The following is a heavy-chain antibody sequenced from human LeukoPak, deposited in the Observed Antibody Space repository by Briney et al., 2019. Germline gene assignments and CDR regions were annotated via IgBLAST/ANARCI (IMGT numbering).Heavy chain of an antibody. D-gene: IGHD3-10*01. CDR2: ISSNGGST. CDR1: GFTFSSYA. V-gene: IGHV3-64*01. Sequence: PGGSLRLSCAASGFTFSSYAMHWVRQAPGKGLEYVSAISSNGGSTYYANSVKGRFTISRDNSKNTLYLQMGSLRAEDMAVYYCARAVGSAGGFCGYWGQGTLVPVSS. J-gene: IGHJ4*02. CDR3: ARAVGSAGGFCGY.